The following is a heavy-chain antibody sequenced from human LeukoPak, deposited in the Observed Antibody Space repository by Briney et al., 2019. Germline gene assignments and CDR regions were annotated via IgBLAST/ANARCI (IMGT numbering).Heavy chain of an antibody. V-gene: IGHV1-24*01. J-gene: IGHJ4*02. D-gene: IGHD6-13*01. CDR1: GYTLTELS. Sequence: ASVKVSCKVSGYTLTELSMHWVRQAPGKGLEWMGGFDPEDGETIYAQKFQGRVTTTEDTSTDTAYMELSSLRSEDTAVYYCAKGSSSSRPYYFDYWGQGTLVTVSS. CDR3: AKGSSSSRPYYFDY. CDR2: FDPEDGET.